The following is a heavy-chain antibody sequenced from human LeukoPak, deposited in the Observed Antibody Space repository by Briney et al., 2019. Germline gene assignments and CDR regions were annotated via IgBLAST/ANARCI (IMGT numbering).Heavy chain of an antibody. CDR3: ARAPSIAAVDY. J-gene: IGHJ4*02. D-gene: IGHD6-13*01. Sequence: GGSLRLSCAASGFTFEASAMSWVRQAPGKGLEWVSYISSSGSTIYYADSVKGRFTISRDNAKNSLYLQMNSLRAEDTAVYYCARAPSIAAVDYWGQGTLVTVSS. CDR1: GFTFEASA. V-gene: IGHV3-11*01. CDR2: ISSSGSTI.